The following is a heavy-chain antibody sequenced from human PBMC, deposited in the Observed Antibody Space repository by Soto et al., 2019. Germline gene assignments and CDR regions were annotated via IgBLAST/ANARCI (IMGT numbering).Heavy chain of an antibody. D-gene: IGHD3-3*01. CDR3: ARGPSADKIDF. Sequence: PSETLSLTCNVSGGSISSSTYHWGWIRQPPGKGLEWIGTMYYSGSTYYNPSLKSRVTISINTSNNQCSLKLSSVTAADTAVYYCARGPSADKIDFWGQGTLVTVSS. CDR2: MYYSGST. V-gene: IGHV4-39*01. J-gene: IGHJ4*02. CDR1: GGSISSSTYH.